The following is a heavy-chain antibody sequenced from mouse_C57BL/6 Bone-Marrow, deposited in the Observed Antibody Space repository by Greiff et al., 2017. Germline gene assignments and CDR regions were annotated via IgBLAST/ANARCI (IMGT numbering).Heavy chain of an antibody. D-gene: IGHD2-3*01. CDR1: GYTFTSYW. CDR2: IDPSDSYT. CDR3: ARGGYYVPYYYAMDY. Sequence: VQLQQPGAELVMPGASVKLSCKASGYTFTSYWMHWVKQRPGQGLEWIGEIDPSDSYTNYNQKFKSKATLTVDKSSSTAYMQLSSLTSEDSAVDYCARGGYYVPYYYAMDYGGQGTSVTVSS. V-gene: IGHV1-69*01. J-gene: IGHJ4*01.